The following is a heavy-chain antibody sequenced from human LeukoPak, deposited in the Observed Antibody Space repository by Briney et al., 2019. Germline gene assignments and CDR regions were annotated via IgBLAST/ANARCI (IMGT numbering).Heavy chain of an antibody. CDR1: GYSFTSHW. D-gene: IGHD6-19*01. CDR2: VYPSDSDT. CDR3: ASAVAVAGPDAFDI. Sequence: GESLKISCKGSGYSFTSHWIGWVRQMPGKGLEWMGIVYPSDSDTRYSPSFQGQVSISADKSIRTAYLQWNSLKASDTAMYYCASAVAVAGPDAFDIWGHGTMVTVSS. V-gene: IGHV5-51*01. J-gene: IGHJ3*02.